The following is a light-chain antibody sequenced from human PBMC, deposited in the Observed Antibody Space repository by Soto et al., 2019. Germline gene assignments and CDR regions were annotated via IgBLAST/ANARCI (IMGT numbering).Light chain of an antibody. CDR1: KSVTNN. J-gene: IGKJ4*01. CDR2: AAC. CDR3: QQYNNWPLT. Sequence: EIVMTQSPATLSVSPGETATLSCRASKSVTNNLAWYQQKPGQAPRLLIYAACTRATGIPARFSGSRAGTELTLTISGLQSEDFAVYYCQQYNNWPLTFGGGTKVEIK. V-gene: IGKV3-15*01.